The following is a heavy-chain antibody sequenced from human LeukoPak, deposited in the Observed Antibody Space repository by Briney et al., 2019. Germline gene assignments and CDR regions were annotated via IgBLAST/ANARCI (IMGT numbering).Heavy chain of an antibody. Sequence: ASVKVSCKASGGTFNSYTISWVRQAPGQGLEWMGGIIPIFGTANYAQNFQGRVTITADESTSTAYMELSSLRSEDTAVYYCAREWDYHSSGYYYYYWGQGTLVTVPS. V-gene: IGHV1-69*13. CDR2: IIPIFGTA. J-gene: IGHJ4*02. D-gene: IGHD3-22*01. CDR1: GGTFNSYT. CDR3: AREWDYHSSGYYYYY.